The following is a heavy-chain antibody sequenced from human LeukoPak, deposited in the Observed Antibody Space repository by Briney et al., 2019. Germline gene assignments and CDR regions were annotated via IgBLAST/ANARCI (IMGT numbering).Heavy chain of an antibody. CDR3: ARGGYCSSTSCLPHDY. CDR2: IKQDGSEK. D-gene: IGHD2-2*01. J-gene: IGHJ4*02. CDR1: GFTFSSYW. Sequence: GRSLRLSCAASGFTFSSYWMSWVRQAPGKGLEGVANIKQDGSEKYYVDSVKGRFTISRDNSKNTLYLQMNSLRAEDTAVYYCARGGYCSSTSCLPHDYWGQGTLVTVSS. V-gene: IGHV3-7*01.